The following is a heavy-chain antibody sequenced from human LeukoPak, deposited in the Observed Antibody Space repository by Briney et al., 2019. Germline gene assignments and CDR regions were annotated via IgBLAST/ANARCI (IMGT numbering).Heavy chain of an antibody. CDR3: ARDIEAAGFFLDY. CDR2: MKYDGSEK. J-gene: IGHJ4*02. V-gene: IGHV3-7*01. D-gene: IGHD6-13*01. Sequence: GGSLRLSCAASGFTFSSYWMSRVRQAPGKGLEWVANMKYDGSEKYYVDSVKGRFTISRDNAKNSLYLQMNSLRAEDTAVYYCARDIEAAGFFLDYWGQGTLVTVSS. CDR1: GFTFSSYW.